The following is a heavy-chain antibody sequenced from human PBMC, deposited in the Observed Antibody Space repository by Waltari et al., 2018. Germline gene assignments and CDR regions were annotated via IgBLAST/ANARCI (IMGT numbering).Heavy chain of an antibody. D-gene: IGHD6-19*01. CDR3: AKAENFDY. V-gene: IGHV3-30*01. Sequence: QVQLVESGGGVVQPGRSLRLSCAASGFTFRSYAMHWVRQAPGQGLEWVAVISYDGSNKYYADSVKGRFTISRDNSKNTLYLQMNSLRAEDTAVYYCAKAENFDYWGQGTLVTVSS. CDR2: ISYDGSNK. CDR1: GFTFRSYA. J-gene: IGHJ4*02.